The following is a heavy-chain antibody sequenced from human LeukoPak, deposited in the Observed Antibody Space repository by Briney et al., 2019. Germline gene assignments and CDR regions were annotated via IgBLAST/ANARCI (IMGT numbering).Heavy chain of an antibody. CDR3: ARGYVDTAMVPYFDY. D-gene: IGHD5-18*01. Sequence: GGSLRLSCVASGFPFSSYWMTWVRQAPGKGLEWVANIKQDGSKKSYVDSVKGRFTISRDNSKNTLYLQMNSLRAEDTAVYYCARGYVDTAMVPYFDYWGQGTLVTVSS. V-gene: IGHV3-7*01. J-gene: IGHJ4*02. CDR1: GFPFSSYW. CDR2: IKQDGSKK.